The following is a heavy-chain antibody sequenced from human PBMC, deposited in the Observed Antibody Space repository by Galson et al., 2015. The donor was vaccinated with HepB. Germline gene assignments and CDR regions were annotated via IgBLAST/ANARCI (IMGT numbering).Heavy chain of an antibody. CDR2: TYYRSKWFN. V-gene: IGHV6-1*01. Sequence: CAISGDSVSNNNAAWHWIRQSPSRGLEWLGRTYYRSKWFNDYAVSVKSRLTINPDTSMNQLSLQLNSVIPEDTAVYYCVRGYDGSGSFDYWGQGTLVTVSP. D-gene: IGHD3-22*01. J-gene: IGHJ4*02. CDR3: VRGYDGSGSFDY. CDR1: GDSVSNNNAA.